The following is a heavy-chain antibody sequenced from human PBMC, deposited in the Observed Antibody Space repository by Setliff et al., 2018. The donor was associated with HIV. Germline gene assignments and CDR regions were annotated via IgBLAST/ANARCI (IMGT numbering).Heavy chain of an antibody. V-gene: IGHV4-4*09. D-gene: IGHD4-17*01. CDR2: ISTRGGT. Sequence: PSETLSLTCTVSAGSISSYHWTWIRQPPGKGLEWIGYISTRGGTTYNPSLKSRVTISVDTSKNQFSLKLSSVTAADTAVYYCARAFPMTTVVTQSGYGAFDIWGQGTMVTVSS. CDR1: AGSISSYH. J-gene: IGHJ3*02. CDR3: ARAFPMTTVVTQSGYGAFDI.